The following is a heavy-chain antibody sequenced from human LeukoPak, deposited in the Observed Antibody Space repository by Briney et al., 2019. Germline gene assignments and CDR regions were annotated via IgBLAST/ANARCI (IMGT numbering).Heavy chain of an antibody. J-gene: IGHJ6*02. V-gene: IGHV4-34*01. CDR1: GGSFSGYY. Sequence: SETLSLTCAVYGGSFSGYYWSWIRQPPGKGLEWIGEINHSGSTNYNPSLKSRVTISVDTSKNQFSLKLSSVTAADTAVYYCARVLVYGINYYYGMDVWGQGTTVTVSS. D-gene: IGHD3-9*01. CDR2: INHSGST. CDR3: ARVLVYGINYYYGMDV.